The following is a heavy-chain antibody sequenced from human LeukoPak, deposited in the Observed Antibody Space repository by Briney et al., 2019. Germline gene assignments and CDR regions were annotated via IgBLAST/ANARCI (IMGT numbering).Heavy chain of an antibody. V-gene: IGHV4-59*11. CDR3: ARRPCDSVWGSYRLGFDQ. Sequence: SETLSLTCTVSGGSFSSHYWNWIRQPPGKGLEWIGYIYYSGSTNYSPSLKSRVTMSVDTSKNQFSLNLSSVTAADTAVYYCARRPCDSVWGSYRLGFDQWGQGTLVTVSS. CDR1: GGSFSSHY. J-gene: IGHJ4*02. CDR2: IYYSGST. D-gene: IGHD3-16*02.